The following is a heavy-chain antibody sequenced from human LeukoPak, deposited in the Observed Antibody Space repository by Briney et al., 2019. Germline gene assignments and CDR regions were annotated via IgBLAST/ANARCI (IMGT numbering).Heavy chain of an antibody. J-gene: IGHJ4*02. CDR1: GFTFSDYY. Sequence: GGSLRLSCAASGFTFSDYYMSWIRQAPGKGLEWVSGISGRGASKYYADSVKGRFTISRDNSKNTLYLQMNSLRAEDTAVYYCAKGVVVAPDVTPFDYWGQGTLVTVSS. CDR3: AKGVVVAPDVTPFDY. D-gene: IGHD2-2*01. V-gene: IGHV3-23*01. CDR2: ISGRGASK.